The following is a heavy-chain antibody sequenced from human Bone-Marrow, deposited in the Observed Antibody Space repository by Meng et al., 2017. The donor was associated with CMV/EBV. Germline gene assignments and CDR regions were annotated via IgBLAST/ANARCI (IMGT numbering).Heavy chain of an antibody. V-gene: IGHV3-15*01. CDR2: IKSETFGGTT. D-gene: IGHD7-27*01. J-gene: IGHJ4*02. CDR3: TGDGRYVFTGAF. Sequence: EMQVVAPGGGLVKPGESLRLSCAASGFDFTGAWMTWVRQTPGKGPEWVGRIKSETFGGTTDYAAPVKGRFTISRDDSKNTLFLQMNSLKTEDTAVYFCTGDGRYVFTGAFRGPGAMVTVS. CDR1: GFDFTGAW.